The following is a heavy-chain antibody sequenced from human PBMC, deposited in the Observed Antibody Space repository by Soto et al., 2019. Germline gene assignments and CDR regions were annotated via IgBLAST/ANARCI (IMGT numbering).Heavy chain of an antibody. D-gene: IGHD5-18*01. V-gene: IGHV4-4*02. J-gene: IGHJ5*02. CDR2: IYHSGST. CDR1: GGSLSSSNW. Sequence: SETLSLTCAVSGGSLSSSNWWSWVRQPPGKGLEWIGEIYHSGSTNYNPSLKSRVTISVDKSKNQFSLKLSSVTAADTAVYYCARRLGSDVDTAMVNWFDPWGQGTLVTVSS. CDR3: ARRLGSDVDTAMVNWFDP.